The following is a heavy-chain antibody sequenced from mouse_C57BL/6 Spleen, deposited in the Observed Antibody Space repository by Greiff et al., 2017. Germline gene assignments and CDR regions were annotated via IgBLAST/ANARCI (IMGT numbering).Heavy chain of an antibody. D-gene: IGHD1-1*01. Sequence: VQLQQSGAELVKPGASVKMSCKASGYTFTSYWITWVKQRPGQGLEWIGDIYPGSGSTNYNEKFKSKATLTVDTSSSTAYMQLSSLTSEDSAVYYCATPPHYYGTQAWFAYWGQGTLVTVSA. CDR1: GYTFTSYW. CDR2: IYPGSGST. CDR3: ATPPHYYGTQAWFAY. J-gene: IGHJ3*01. V-gene: IGHV1-55*01.